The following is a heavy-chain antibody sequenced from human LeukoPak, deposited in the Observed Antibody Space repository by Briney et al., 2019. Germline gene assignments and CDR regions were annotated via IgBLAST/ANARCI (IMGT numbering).Heavy chain of an antibody. CDR2: ISYDGSNK. V-gene: IGHV3-30*04. J-gene: IGHJ4*02. CDR1: GFTFSSYA. D-gene: IGHD2-2*01. CDR3: ASIGGEEGDIVVVPAAMMY. Sequence: GRSLRLSCAASGFTFSSYAMHWVRQAPGKGLEWVAVISYDGSNKYYADSVKGRFTISRDNSKNTLYLQMNSLGAEDTAVYYCASIGGEEGDIVVVPAAMMYWGQGTLVTVSS.